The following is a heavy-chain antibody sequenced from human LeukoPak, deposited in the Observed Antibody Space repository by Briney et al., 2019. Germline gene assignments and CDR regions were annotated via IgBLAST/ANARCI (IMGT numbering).Heavy chain of an antibody. D-gene: IGHD5-18*01. Sequence: ASVKVSCKASGYTFTTYAMHWVRQAPGQRLEWMGWINAGNGNTKYSQKFQGRVTITADESTSTAYMELSSLRSEDTAVYYCARSDTAMVTTIYSFDYWGQGTLVTVSS. J-gene: IGHJ4*02. CDR2: INAGNGNT. CDR1: GYTFTTYA. CDR3: ARSDTAMVTTIYSFDY. V-gene: IGHV1-3*01.